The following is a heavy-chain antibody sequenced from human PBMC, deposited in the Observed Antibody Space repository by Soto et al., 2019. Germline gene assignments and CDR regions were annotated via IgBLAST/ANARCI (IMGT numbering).Heavy chain of an antibody. CDR3: ARAGGLLLDY. Sequence: QVQLVESGGGVVQPGRSLRLSCAASGFTFSSYAMHWVRQAPGKGLEWVAVISYDGSNKYYADSVKGRFTISRDISKNTLYLQLNILRAEDTAVYYCARAGGLLLDYWGQGTRVTVSS. CDR1: GFTFSSYA. CDR2: ISYDGSNK. D-gene: IGHD2-15*01. V-gene: IGHV3-30-3*01. J-gene: IGHJ4*02.